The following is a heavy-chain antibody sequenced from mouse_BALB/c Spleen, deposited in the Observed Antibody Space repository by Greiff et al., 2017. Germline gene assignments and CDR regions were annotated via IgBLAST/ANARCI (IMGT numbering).Heavy chain of an antibody. CDR3: ARGRDGLRYFDY. V-gene: IGHV5-6-5*01. CDR2: ISSGGST. D-gene: IGHD1-1*01. CDR1: GFTFSSYA. Sequence: EVKLMESGGGLVKPGGSLKLSCAASGFTFSSYAMSWVRQTPEKRLEWVASISSGGSTYYPDSVKGRFTISRDNARNILYLQMSSLRSEDTAMYYCARGRDGLRYFDYWGQGTLVTVSA. J-gene: IGHJ3*01.